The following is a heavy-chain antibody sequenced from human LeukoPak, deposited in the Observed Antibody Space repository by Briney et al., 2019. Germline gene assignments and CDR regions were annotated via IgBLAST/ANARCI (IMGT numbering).Heavy chain of an antibody. J-gene: IGHJ6*02. CDR3: TRVGDLGYGNYSMDV. CDR2: IRRKAYGGTT. D-gene: IGHD4-17*01. CDR1: GFTFGDYA. Sequence: QPGGCLRLSCTASGFTFGDYAIRWVRQAPGKGLGWVGFIRRKAYGGTTEYAASVKGRFTISRDDSNSIAYLQMNSLKTEDTAVYYCTRVGDLGYGNYSMDVWGQGTTVTVSS. V-gene: IGHV3-49*04.